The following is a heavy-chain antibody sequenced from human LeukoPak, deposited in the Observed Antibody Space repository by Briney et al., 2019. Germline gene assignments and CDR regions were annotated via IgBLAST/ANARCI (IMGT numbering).Heavy chain of an antibody. Sequence: PSQALSVTCTVSGGSISSGGYYWSWIRHHPGKGLEWLGYIYYSGRTYYNPSLKSRVPISVDTSKNQFSLKLSSVTAADTAVYYCARHGSGPFYYFDYWGQGTLVTVSS. D-gene: IGHD3-10*01. V-gene: IGHV4-31*03. CDR3: ARHGSGPFYYFDY. J-gene: IGHJ4*02. CDR1: GGSISSGGYY. CDR2: IYYSGRT.